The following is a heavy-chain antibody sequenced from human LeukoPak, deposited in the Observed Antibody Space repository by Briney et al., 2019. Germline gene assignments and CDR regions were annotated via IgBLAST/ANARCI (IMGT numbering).Heavy chain of an antibody. CDR3: ARDTVAGRGFDY. J-gene: IGHJ4*02. D-gene: IGHD6-19*01. V-gene: IGHV3-30*04. CDR1: GFTFSSYA. Sequence: GSLRLSCAASGFTFSSYAMHWVRQAPGKGLEWVAVISYDGSNKYYADSVKGRFTISRDNSKNTLYLQMNSLRAEDTAVYYCARDTVAGRGFDYWGQGTLVTVSS. CDR2: ISYDGSNK.